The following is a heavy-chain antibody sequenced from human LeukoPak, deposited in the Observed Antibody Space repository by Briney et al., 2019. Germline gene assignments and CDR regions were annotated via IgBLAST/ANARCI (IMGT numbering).Heavy chain of an antibody. Sequence: PGGSLRLSCSASGFPFSSYAMHWVRQAPGKGLEYVSAISDSGGSTYYADSVKGRFTISRDNSKNTLYQQMNSLRAEDTAVYYCARGKYSNGWYYFDYWGQGTLVTVSS. CDR3: ARGKYSNGWYYFDY. CDR1: GFPFSSYA. D-gene: IGHD6-19*01. CDR2: ISDSGGST. J-gene: IGHJ4*02. V-gene: IGHV3-64*04.